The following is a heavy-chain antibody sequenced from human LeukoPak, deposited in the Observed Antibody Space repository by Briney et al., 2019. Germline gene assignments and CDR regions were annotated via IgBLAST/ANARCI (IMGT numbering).Heavy chain of an antibody. CDR3: ATSYSSSSFAYMDV. J-gene: IGHJ6*03. Sequence: ASVKVSCKASGGTFSSYAISWVRQAPGKGLEWMGGFDPEDGETIYAQKFQGRVTMTEDTSTDTAYMELSSLRSEDTAVYYCATSYSSSSFAYMDVWGEGTTVTVSS. CDR2: FDPEDGET. D-gene: IGHD6-6*01. CDR1: GGTFSSYA. V-gene: IGHV1-24*01.